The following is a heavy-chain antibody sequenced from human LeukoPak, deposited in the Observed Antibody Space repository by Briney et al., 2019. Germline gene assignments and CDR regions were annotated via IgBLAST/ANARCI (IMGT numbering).Heavy chain of an antibody. CDR1: GYSISNGFY. Sequence: SETLSLTCTVSGYSISNGFYWAWIRQPPGKGLEWIGSVYHTGSTYSNPSLKSRVTISVDTSKNQFSLSLTSVTAADTAVYYCARVAGVEVAPATSYWGQGTLVTVSS. CDR3: ARVAGVEVAPATSY. D-gene: IGHD2-15*01. V-gene: IGHV4-38-2*02. J-gene: IGHJ4*02. CDR2: VYHTGST.